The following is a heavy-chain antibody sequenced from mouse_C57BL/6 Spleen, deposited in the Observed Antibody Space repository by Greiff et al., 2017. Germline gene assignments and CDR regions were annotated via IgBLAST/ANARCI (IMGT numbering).Heavy chain of an antibody. CDR3: ASFDTAWFAY. J-gene: IGHJ3*01. Sequence: VQLQQPGAELVKPGASVKMSCKASGYTFTSYWITWVKQRPGQGLEWIGDIYPGSGSTNYNEKLKSKATLTVDTSSSTAYMQLSSQTSEDSAVYYCASFDTAWFAYWGQGTLVTVSA. CDR2: IYPGSGST. CDR1: GYTFTSYW. D-gene: IGHD1-1*01. V-gene: IGHV1-55*01.